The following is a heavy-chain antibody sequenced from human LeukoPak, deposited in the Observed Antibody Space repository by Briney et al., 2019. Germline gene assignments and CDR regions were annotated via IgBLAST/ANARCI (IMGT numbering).Heavy chain of an antibody. CDR3: ARVQNFGDYVFDY. CDR2: INHDGSQK. J-gene: IGHJ4*02. CDR1: GFSYSDYW. V-gene: IGHV3-7*01. Sequence: PGGSLRLSCAVSGFSYSDYWMGWVRQAPGKGLEWVAFINHDGSQKSYLDSVEGRFTVSRDNDKNSLSLQMKTLRPEDTAVYYCARVQNFGDYVFDYWGQGTLVTVSS. D-gene: IGHD3-16*01.